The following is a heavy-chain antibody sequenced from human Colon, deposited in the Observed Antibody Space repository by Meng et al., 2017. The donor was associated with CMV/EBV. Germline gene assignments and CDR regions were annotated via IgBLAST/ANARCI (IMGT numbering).Heavy chain of an antibody. D-gene: IGHD5-24*01. J-gene: IGHJ3*02. CDR1: GASITSGI. CDR2: ISYDGNNK. V-gene: IGHV3-30*04. Sequence: LSLTCTVSGASITSGIYYWGWIRQPPGKGLEWVALISYDGNNKYYADSVKGRFTISRENSKNTLYLQMNNLGAEDTAVYYCTRGGTYNSVDAFDIWGQGTMVTVSS. CDR3: TRGGTYNSVDAFDI.